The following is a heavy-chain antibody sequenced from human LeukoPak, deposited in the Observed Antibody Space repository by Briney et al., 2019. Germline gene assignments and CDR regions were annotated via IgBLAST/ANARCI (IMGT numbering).Heavy chain of an antibody. Sequence: PSETLSLTCTVSGGSISSGGYYWSWIRQPPGKGLEWIGYIYHSGSTYYNPSLKSRVTISVDRSKNQFSLKLSSVTAADTAVYYCASEYPRKQLAFFDYWGQGTLVTVSS. V-gene: IGHV4-30-2*01. CDR1: GGSISSGGYY. CDR3: ASEYPRKQLAFFDY. CDR2: IYHSGST. D-gene: IGHD6-6*01. J-gene: IGHJ4*02.